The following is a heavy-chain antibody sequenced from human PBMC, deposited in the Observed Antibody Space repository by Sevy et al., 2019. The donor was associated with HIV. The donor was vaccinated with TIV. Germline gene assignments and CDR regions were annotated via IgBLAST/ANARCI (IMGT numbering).Heavy chain of an antibody. CDR3: AKTMGAMYYYDSSGQRITDY. J-gene: IGHJ4*02. Sequence: GGSLRLSCAASGFTFSSYGMHWVRQAPGKGLEWVAVISYDGSNKYYADSVKDRFTISRDNSKNTLYLQMNSLRAEDTAVYYCAKTMGAMYYYDSSGQRITDYWGQGTLVTVSS. D-gene: IGHD3-22*01. CDR1: GFTFSSYG. CDR2: ISYDGSNK. V-gene: IGHV3-30*18.